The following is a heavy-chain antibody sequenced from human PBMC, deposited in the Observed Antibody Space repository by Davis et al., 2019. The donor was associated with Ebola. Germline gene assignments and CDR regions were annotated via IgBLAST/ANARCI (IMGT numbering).Heavy chain of an antibody. J-gene: IGHJ4*02. V-gene: IGHV3-30-3*01. Sequence: GESLKISCAASGFTFSSYAMHWVRQAPGKGLEWVAVISYDGSNKYYADSVKGRFTISRDNSKNTLYLQMNSLRAEDTAVYYCARLGSYSEFDYWGQGTLVTVSS. CDR1: GFTFSSYA. CDR3: ARLGSYSEFDY. CDR2: ISYDGSNK. D-gene: IGHD1-26*01.